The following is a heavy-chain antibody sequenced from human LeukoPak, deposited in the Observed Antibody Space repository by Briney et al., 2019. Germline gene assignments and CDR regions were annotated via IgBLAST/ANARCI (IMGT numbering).Heavy chain of an antibody. J-gene: IGHJ4*02. V-gene: IGHV4-59*01. CDR1: GGSISSYY. Sequence: SETPSLTCTVSGGSISSYYWSWIRQPPGKGLDWIGYIYYSGSTNYNPSLKSRVTISVDTSKNQFSLKLNSVTAADTAVYYCARIGHEDYYFDYWGQGTLVTVSS. CDR2: IYYSGST. CDR3: ARIGHEDYYFDY.